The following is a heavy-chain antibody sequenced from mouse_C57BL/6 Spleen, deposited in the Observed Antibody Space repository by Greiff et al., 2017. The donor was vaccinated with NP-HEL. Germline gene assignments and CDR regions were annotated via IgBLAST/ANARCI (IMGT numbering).Heavy chain of an antibody. CDR1: GYTFTSYW. J-gene: IGHJ1*03. CDR3: ARGKVTEFCYWYFDV. D-gene: IGHD2-2*01. CDR2: INPSNGGT. Sequence: VQLQQSGTELVKPGASVKLSCKASGYTFTSYWMHWVKQRPGQGLEWIGNINPSNGGTNYNEKFKSKATLTVDKSSSTAYMQLSSLTSEDSAVYYCARGKVTEFCYWYFDVWGTGTTVTVSS. V-gene: IGHV1-53*01.